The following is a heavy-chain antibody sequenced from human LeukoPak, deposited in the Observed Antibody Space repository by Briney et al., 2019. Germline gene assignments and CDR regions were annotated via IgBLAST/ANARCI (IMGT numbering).Heavy chain of an antibody. CDR1: GGSISSYY. CDR3: ARVAYTTPDY. V-gene: IGHV4-59*01. J-gene: IGHJ4*02. CDR2: IYHSGST. D-gene: IGHD3-16*01. Sequence: PSETLSLTCTVSGGSISSYYWSWIRQPPGKGLEWIGYIYHSGSTNYNPSLKSRVTISVDTSKNQFSLKLSSVTAADTAVYYCARVAYTTPDYWGQGTLVTVSS.